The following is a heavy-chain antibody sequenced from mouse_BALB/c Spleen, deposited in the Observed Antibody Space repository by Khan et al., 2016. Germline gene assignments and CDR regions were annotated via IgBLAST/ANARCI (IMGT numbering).Heavy chain of an antibody. D-gene: IGHD2-1*01. Sequence: EVKLLESGGGLVQPGGSLKLSCAASGFAFSRYWMSWVRQAPGKGLEWIGEINPDSSTINYTPSLKDKFIISRDNAKNTLYLQMSKVRSEDTALSYCARGRWYGSMDYWGQGTSVTVSS. J-gene: IGHJ4*01. CDR1: GFAFSRYW. CDR3: ARGRWYGSMDY. V-gene: IGHV4-1*02. CDR2: INPDSSTI.